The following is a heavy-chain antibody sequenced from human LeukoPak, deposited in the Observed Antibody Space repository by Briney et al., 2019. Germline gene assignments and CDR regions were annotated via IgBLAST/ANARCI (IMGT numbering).Heavy chain of an antibody. J-gene: IGHJ4*02. CDR2: INPGDSET. V-gene: IGHV5-51*01. D-gene: IGHD6-13*01. CDR3: ARIGTYAEFDY. CDR1: GYSFTTYW. Sequence: GESLKISCKGSGYSFTTYWIGWVRQMPGKGLEWMGIINPGDSETRYSPSFEGQVTIPADNSISTAYLRWSSLKASATAMYYCARIGTYAEFDYWGQGSLVTVSS.